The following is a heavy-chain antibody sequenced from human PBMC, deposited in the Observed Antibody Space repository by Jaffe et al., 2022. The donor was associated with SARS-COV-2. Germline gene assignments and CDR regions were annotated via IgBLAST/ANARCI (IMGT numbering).Heavy chain of an antibody. D-gene: IGHD6-19*01. J-gene: IGHJ6*02. CDR3: ARDSRIAVAGSGDYGMDV. V-gene: IGHV1-46*01. Sequence: QVQLVQSGAEVKKPGASVKVSCKASGYTVASHHMHWVRQAPGQGLEWMGVINPTSGQTLYAQKFQGRVTMTRDTSTSTVYLELSSLRSEDTAVYYCARDSRIAVAGSGDYGMDVWGQGTTVIVSS. CDR2: INPTSGQT. CDR1: GYTVASHH.